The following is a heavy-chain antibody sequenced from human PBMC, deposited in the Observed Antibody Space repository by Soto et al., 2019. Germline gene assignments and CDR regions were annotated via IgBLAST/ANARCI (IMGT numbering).Heavy chain of an antibody. D-gene: IGHD3-22*01. V-gene: IGHV4-30-4*01. J-gene: IGHJ6*02. CDR1: GGSISSGDYY. CDR2: IYYSGST. Sequence: SETLSLTCTVSGGSISSGDYYWSWIRQPPGKGLEWIGYIYYSGSTYSAPSLKSRVAISVDTSKNQFSLKLRSMTAADTAVYYCARVAPMNYYYGMDVWGQGTTVTVSS. CDR3: ARVAPMNYYYGMDV.